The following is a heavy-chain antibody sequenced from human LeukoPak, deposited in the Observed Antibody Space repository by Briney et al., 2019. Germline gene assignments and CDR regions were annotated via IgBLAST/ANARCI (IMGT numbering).Heavy chain of an antibody. CDR3: VGVNYYDTTRAFA. CDR2: IDWDDDK. V-gene: IGHV2-70*11. J-gene: IGHJ4*02. CDR1: GFSLSTRGMC. Sequence: TQSGPALFKPTQTLTLSCTLSGFSLSTRGMCVSWIRQPPGKALEWLARIDWDDDKYYSTSLKTRLAISKDTSKNQVVLTVTNMDPVDTATYYCVGVNYYDTTRAFAWGQGTLVTVSS. D-gene: IGHD3-22*01.